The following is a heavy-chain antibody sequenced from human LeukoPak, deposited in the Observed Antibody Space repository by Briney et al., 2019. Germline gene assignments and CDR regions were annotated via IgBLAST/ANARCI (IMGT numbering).Heavy chain of an antibody. CDR2: ISSGGGST. J-gene: IGHJ4*02. V-gene: IGHV3-23*01. CDR3: AKGVYYYDSSGYYYTYYFDY. Sequence: PRGSLRLSCAASGFTFSNYAMSWVRQAPGKGLEWVSAISSGGGSTYYAGSVQGRFTISRDNSKNTLNLQINSLRAEDTAVYYCAKGVYYYDSSGYYYTYYFDYWGQGIPVTVSS. D-gene: IGHD3-22*01. CDR1: GFTFSNYA.